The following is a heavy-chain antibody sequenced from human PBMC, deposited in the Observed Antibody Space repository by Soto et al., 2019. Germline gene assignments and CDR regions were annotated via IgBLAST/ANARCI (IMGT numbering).Heavy chain of an antibody. D-gene: IGHD5-18*01. CDR2: INHSGST. J-gene: IGHJ5*02. Sequence: SETLSLTCAVYGGSFSGYYWSWIRQPPGKGLEWIGEINHSGSTNYNPSLKSRVTISVDTSKNQFSLKLSSVTAADTAVYYCARGFGGYSYGRFAPWGQGTLVTVSS. CDR3: ARGFGGYSYGRFAP. V-gene: IGHV4-34*01. CDR1: GGSFSGYY.